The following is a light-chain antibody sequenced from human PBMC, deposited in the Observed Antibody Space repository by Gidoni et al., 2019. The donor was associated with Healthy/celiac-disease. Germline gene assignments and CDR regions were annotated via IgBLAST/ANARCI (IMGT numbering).Light chain of an antibody. Sequence: AIRITQSPSSLSASTGDRVTITCRASQGISSYLAWYQQKPGKAPKLLIYAASTLQSGVPSMFSGSGSGTDFTLTISCLQSEDFATYYCQQYYSYPTTFGGGTKVEIK. CDR2: AAS. CDR3: QQYYSYPTT. V-gene: IGKV1-8*01. J-gene: IGKJ4*01. CDR1: QGISSY.